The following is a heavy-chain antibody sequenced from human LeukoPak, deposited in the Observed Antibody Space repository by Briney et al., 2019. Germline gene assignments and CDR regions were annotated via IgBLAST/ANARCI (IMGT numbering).Heavy chain of an antibody. CDR3: VRENVAALDY. Sequence: GGSLRLSCAASGFTFSSYAMSWVRQAPGKGLEWVANIKPDGSEKYYADSVKGRFTISRDNAKNLLYFQMNSLRAEDTAVYYCVRENVAALDYWGQGTLVTVSS. V-gene: IGHV3-7*01. CDR2: IKPDGSEK. CDR1: GFTFSSYA. D-gene: IGHD6-13*01. J-gene: IGHJ4*02.